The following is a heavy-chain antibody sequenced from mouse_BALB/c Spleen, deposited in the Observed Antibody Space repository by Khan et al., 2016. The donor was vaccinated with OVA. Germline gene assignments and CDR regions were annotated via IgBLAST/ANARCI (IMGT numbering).Heavy chain of an antibody. Sequence: QIQLVQSGAELARPGASVRMSCKASGYTFTSNTMHWVKKRPGQGLEWIGYINPRSGYTNFNQNFKDKATLTADKSSSTAYMQLSSLTSEDSAFYCCARRTTGYTVDYWGQGASVTVSS. CDR2: INPRSGYT. CDR3: ARRTTGYTVDY. J-gene: IGHJ4*01. CDR1: GYTFTSNT. V-gene: IGHV1-4*01. D-gene: IGHD2-14*01.